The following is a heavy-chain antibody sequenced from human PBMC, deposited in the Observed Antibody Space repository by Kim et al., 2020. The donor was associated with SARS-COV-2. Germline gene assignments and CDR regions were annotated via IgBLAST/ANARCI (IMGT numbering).Heavy chain of an antibody. Sequence: GESQKISCHGSGYPFTKYWITWVRQMPGKGLEWMGRIDPRDSYATYNPSFQGHVIMSVDRSISPAYLQWDSRRASDTAMYYWVRVDPYSDSGPPYFEFWGRGTRVTVSS. D-gene: IGHD4-17*01. V-gene: IGHV5-10-1*01. CDR3: VRVDPYSDSGPPYFEF. CDR2: IDPRDSYA. CDR1: GYPFTKYW. J-gene: IGHJ4*02.